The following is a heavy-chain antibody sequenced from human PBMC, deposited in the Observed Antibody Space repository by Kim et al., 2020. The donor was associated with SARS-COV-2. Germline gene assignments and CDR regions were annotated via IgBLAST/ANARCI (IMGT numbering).Heavy chain of an antibody. V-gene: IGHV1-3*01. D-gene: IGHD6-6*01. CDR3: ARRLVD. Sequence: NPGRTITKYSQKFQGRFTITRDTSASAAYMDLSGLTSEDTAVYYCARRLVDWGQGTLVTVSS. J-gene: IGHJ4*02. CDR2: NPGRTIT.